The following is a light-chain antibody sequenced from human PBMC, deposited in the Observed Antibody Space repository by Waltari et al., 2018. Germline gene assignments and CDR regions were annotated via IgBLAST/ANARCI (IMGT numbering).Light chain of an antibody. CDR2: GNN. CDR3: ATWDDYLRGV. J-gene: IGLJ3*02. Sequence: QSVLTQPPSASGTPGQRVTISCSGSSSNIGTNTVNWYQQVPGAAPKLLIYGNNQRPSGVPDRFSGSKSGTSACLAISGLQSEDEADYYCATWDDYLRGVFGGGTKLTVL. V-gene: IGLV1-44*01. CDR1: SSNIGTNT.